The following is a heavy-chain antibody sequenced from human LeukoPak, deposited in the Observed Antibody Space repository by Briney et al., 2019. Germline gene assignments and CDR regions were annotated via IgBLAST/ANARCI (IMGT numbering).Heavy chain of an antibody. Sequence: PGGSLRLSCAASGFTFSSYGMHWVRQAPGKGLEWVAVIWYDGSNKYYADSVKGRFTISRDNSKNTLYLQMNSLRAEDTAVYYCARDSTGDDAFDIWGQGTMVTVSS. J-gene: IGHJ3*02. CDR3: ARDSTGDDAFDI. V-gene: IGHV3-33*01. D-gene: IGHD7-27*01. CDR1: GFTFSSYG. CDR2: IWYDGSNK.